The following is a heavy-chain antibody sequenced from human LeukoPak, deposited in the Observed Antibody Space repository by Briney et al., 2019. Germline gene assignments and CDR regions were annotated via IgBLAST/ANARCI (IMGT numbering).Heavy chain of an antibody. CDR1: GFTFSSYA. CDR3: AKLPQPQQVGELLVDC. D-gene: IGHD3-10*01. CDR2: INGNAGST. J-gene: IGHJ4*02. V-gene: IGHV3-23*01. Sequence: GGSLRLSCAASGFTFSSYAMSWVRQAPGKGLEWVSSINGNAGSTYYADSVKGRFTISRDNSKNTLFLQLDSLSAEDTALYYCAKLPQPQQVGELLVDCWGQGTLVTVSS.